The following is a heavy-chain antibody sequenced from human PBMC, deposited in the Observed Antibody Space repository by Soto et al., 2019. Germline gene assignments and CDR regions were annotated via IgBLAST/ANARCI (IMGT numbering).Heavy chain of an antibody. Sequence: GGSLRLSCAASGFTFSSYAMHWVRQAPGKGLEWVAVISYDGSNKYYADSVKGRFTISRDNSKNTLYLQMNSLRAEDTAVYYCASRPKYYYDSSGYFANWGQGTLVTVSS. D-gene: IGHD3-22*01. V-gene: IGHV3-30-3*01. CDR2: ISYDGSNK. CDR1: GFTFSSYA. CDR3: ASRPKYYYDSSGYFAN. J-gene: IGHJ4*02.